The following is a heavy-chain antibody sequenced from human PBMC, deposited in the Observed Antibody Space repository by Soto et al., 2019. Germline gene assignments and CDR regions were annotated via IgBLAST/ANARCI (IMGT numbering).Heavy chain of an antibody. CDR1: GFTFTSSA. V-gene: IGHV1-58*01. Sequence: SVKVSCKASGFTFTSSAVQWVRQARGQRLEWIGWIVVGSGNTNYAQKFQERVTITRDMSTSTAYMELSSLRSEDTAVYYCAADGIDYYDSSGYPIFGYFDYWGQGTLVTVSS. CDR2: IVVGSGNT. J-gene: IGHJ4*02. D-gene: IGHD3-22*01. CDR3: AADGIDYYDSSGYPIFGYFDY.